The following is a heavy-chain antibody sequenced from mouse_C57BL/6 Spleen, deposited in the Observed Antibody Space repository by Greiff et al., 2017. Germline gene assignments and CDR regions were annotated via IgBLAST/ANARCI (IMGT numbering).Heavy chain of an antibody. CDR1: GYAFTNYL. D-gene: IGHD1-1*01. J-gene: IGHJ2*01. Sequence: VPLQQSGAELVRPGTSVTVSCKASGYAFTNYLIEWVKQRPGQGLEWIGVINPGSGGTNYNEKFKGKATLTADKSSSTAYMQLSSLTSEDSAVYFCARYGSQPRYFDYWGQGTTLTVSS. CDR2: INPGSGGT. V-gene: IGHV1-54*01. CDR3: ARYGSQPRYFDY.